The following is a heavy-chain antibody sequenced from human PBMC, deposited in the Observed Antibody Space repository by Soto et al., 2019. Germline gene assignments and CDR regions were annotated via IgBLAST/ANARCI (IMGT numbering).Heavy chain of an antibody. CDR1: GFTFSDYY. CDR3: ARDLRFVDLHYAFDL. V-gene: IGHV3-11*01. CDR2: ISSSGTTI. Sequence: QEHLVESGGGLVKPGGPLRLSCATSGFTFSDYYMSWIRRAPGKGLEWVAYISSSGTTIQYADSVKGRFTIPRDNVKDTLYLLIDNLGAEDTAVYYCARDLRFVDLHYAFDLWGQGTLVPVST. J-gene: IGHJ4*02. D-gene: IGHD3-10*01.